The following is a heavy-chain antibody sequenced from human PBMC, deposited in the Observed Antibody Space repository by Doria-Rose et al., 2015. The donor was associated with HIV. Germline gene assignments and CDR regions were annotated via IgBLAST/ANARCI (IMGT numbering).Heavy chain of an antibody. D-gene: IGHD6-13*01. J-gene: IGHJ4*02. Sequence: SGPVLVKPTETLTLTCTVSGVSLSSPGMGVSWICQPPGKALEWLAHIFSDDDRSDNTSLKSRLTISRGTSKSQVVLTMTDMDHVDTATYYCARIKSSRWYHKYYFDFWGQGTLVIVSA. V-gene: IGHV2-26*01. CDR1: GVSLSSPGMG. CDR2: IFSDDDR. CDR3: ARIKSSRWYHKYYFDF.